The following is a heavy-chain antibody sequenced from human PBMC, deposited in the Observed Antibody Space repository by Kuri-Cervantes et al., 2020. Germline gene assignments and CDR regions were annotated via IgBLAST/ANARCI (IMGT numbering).Heavy chain of an antibody. Sequence: GSLRLSCAVYGGSFSGYYWSWIRQPPGKGLEWIGEINHSGSTNYNPSLNSRVTISVDKSKNQFSLKLSSVTAADTAVYYSAGVDVLTGYLQAAWLDPWGQGTLVTVSS. CDR2: INHSGST. J-gene: IGHJ5*02. CDR1: GGSFSGYY. D-gene: IGHD3-9*01. V-gene: IGHV4-34*01. CDR3: AGVDVLTGYLQAAWLDP.